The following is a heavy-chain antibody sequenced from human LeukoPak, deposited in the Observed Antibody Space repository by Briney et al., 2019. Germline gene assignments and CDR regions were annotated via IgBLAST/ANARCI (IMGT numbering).Heavy chain of an antibody. D-gene: IGHD4-23*01. CDR3: ARVSYGGNWEIDY. CDR1: GFAFSSYA. Sequence: GGSLRLSCAASGFAFSSYAMHWVRQAPGKGLEWVAVISYDGSNKYYADSVKGRFTISRDNSKNTLYLRMNSLRAEDTAVYYCARVSYGGNWEIDYWGQGTLVTVSS. CDR2: ISYDGSNK. V-gene: IGHV3-30-3*01. J-gene: IGHJ4*02.